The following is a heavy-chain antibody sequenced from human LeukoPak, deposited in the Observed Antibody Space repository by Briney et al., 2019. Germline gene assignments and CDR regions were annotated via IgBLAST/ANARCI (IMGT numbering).Heavy chain of an antibody. Sequence: GGSLRLSCAASGFTSSSYWMSWVRQAPGKGLEWVANIKQDGSEKYYVDSVKGRFTISRDNAKNSLYLQMNSLRAEDTAVYYCARGLYYFDYWGQGTLVTVSS. CDR3: ARGLYYFDY. V-gene: IGHV3-7*01. CDR2: IKQDGSEK. CDR1: GFTSSSYW. J-gene: IGHJ4*02.